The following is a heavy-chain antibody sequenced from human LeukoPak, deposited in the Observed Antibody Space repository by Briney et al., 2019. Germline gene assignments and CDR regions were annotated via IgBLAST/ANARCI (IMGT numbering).Heavy chain of an antibody. CDR3: ARGARQWLSNWFDP. CDR2: ISAYNGNT. J-gene: IGHJ5*02. CDR1: GYTFTSYG. D-gene: IGHD6-19*01. Sequence: ASVKLSCKASGYTFTSYGISWVRQAPGQGLEWMGWISAYNGNTNYAQKLQGRVTMTTDTSTSTAYMELRSLRSDDTAVYYCARGARQWLSNWFDPWGQGTLVTVSS. V-gene: IGHV1-18*01.